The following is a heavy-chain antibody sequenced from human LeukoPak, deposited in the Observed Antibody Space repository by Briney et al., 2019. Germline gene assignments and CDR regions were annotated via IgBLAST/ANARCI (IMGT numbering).Heavy chain of an antibody. Sequence: GASVKVSCRASGYTFADYYMHWVRQAPGQGLEWMGWLNPNTLVTNYAQHFQGRVSMTWDTSIGTGYMDLHSLTSDDTAVYYCARKDGGRDGMDVWGQGTTVTVSS. CDR2: LNPNTLVT. CDR3: ARKDGGRDGMDV. V-gene: IGHV1-2*02. J-gene: IGHJ6*02. D-gene: IGHD2-15*01. CDR1: GYTFADYY.